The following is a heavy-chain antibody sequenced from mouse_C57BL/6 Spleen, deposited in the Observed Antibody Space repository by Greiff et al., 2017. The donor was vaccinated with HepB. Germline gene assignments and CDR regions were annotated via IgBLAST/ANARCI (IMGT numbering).Heavy chain of an antibody. D-gene: IGHD2-5*01. J-gene: IGHJ2*01. Sequence: EVNVVESGGGLVKPGGSLKLSCAASGFTFSSYTMSWVRQTPEKRLEWVATISGGGGNTYYPDSVKGRFTISRDNAKNTLYLQMSSLRSEDTALYYCARDSNYFDYWGQGTTLTVSS. CDR3: ARDSNYFDY. CDR1: GFTFSSYT. CDR2: ISGGGGNT. V-gene: IGHV5-9*01.